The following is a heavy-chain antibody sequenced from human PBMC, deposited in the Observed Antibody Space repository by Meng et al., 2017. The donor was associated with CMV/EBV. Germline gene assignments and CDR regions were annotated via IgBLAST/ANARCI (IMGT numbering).Heavy chain of an antibody. J-gene: IGHJ5*02. CDR3: ARVYCSGGSCYGNWFDP. D-gene: IGHD2-15*01. CDR1: GGSISSGDYY. CDR2: IYYSGST. V-gene: IGHV4-30-4*08. Sequence: GKLQEAGPRLVKPSQTLSLTCTVSGGSISSGDYYWSWIRQPPGKGLEWIGYIYYSGSTYYNPSLKSRVTISVDTSKNQFSLKLSSVTAADTAVYYCARVYCSGGSCYGNWFDPWGQGTLVTVSS.